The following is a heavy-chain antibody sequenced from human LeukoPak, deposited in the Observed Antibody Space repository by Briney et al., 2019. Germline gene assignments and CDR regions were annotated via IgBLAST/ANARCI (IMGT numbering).Heavy chain of an antibody. V-gene: IGHV1-18*01. Sequence: ASVKVSCKASGYTFTNYGITWVRQASGQGIEWMGWISAYTGKTNSAQKLQGRVTMTTDTSTSTGYMELRSLRSDDTAVYYCARDPVEIATTEFDYWGQGTLVTVSS. CDR3: ARDPVEIATTEFDY. J-gene: IGHJ4*02. D-gene: IGHD5-24*01. CDR1: GYTFTNYG. CDR2: ISAYTGKT.